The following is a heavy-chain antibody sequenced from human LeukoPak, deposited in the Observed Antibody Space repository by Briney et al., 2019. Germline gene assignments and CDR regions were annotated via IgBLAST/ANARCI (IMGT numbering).Heavy chain of an antibody. CDR3: ARLRRNGDSGGFYYYYDY. D-gene: IGHD3-22*01. J-gene: IGHJ4*02. CDR1: GFTFTSFS. Sequence: PGGSLRLSCAASGFTFTSFSFNWVRQAPGKGLEWVSSINTVATYIYYAGSVRGRFTISRDNAKNSVYLQMDSLRAEDTGVYYCARLRRNGDSGGFYYYYDYWGQGTLVTVSS. V-gene: IGHV3-21*01. CDR2: INTVATYI.